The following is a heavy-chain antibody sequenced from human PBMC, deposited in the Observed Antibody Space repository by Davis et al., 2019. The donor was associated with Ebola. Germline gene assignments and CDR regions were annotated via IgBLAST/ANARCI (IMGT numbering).Heavy chain of an antibody. CDR1: GYTLTELS. Sequence: AASVKVSCKVSGYTLTELSMHWVRQTPGKGLEWMGGFDPEDGETVYAQKFQGRVTMTTDTSTSTAYMELRSLRSDDTAVYYCARITMVRGVIIYGMDVWGQGTTVTVSS. J-gene: IGHJ6*02. CDR2: FDPEDGET. V-gene: IGHV1-24*01. CDR3: ARITMVRGVIIYGMDV. D-gene: IGHD3-10*01.